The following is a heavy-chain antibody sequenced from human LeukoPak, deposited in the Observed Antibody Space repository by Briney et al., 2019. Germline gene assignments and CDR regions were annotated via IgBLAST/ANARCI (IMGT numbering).Heavy chain of an antibody. Sequence: PGGSLRLSCAASGFTFSSFSMNCVRQAPGKGLEWVSTLSTSGAATYYADSVKGRFTISRDNSQNTLYLQMNSLRAEDTAVYYCAKDLYSYGSHDAFDIWGQGTMVTVSS. CDR3: AKDLYSYGSHDAFDI. V-gene: IGHV3-23*01. CDR1: GFTFSSFS. D-gene: IGHD5-18*01. J-gene: IGHJ3*02. CDR2: LSTSGAAT.